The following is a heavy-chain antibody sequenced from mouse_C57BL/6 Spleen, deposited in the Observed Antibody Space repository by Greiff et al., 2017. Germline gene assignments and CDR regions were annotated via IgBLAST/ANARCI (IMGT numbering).Heavy chain of an antibody. Sequence: VQLQQSGAELVRPGTSVKMSCKASGYTFTNYWIGWVKQRPGQGLEWIGDIYPGGGYTNYNEKFKGKATLTADTSSSTAYMQFSSLTSEDSAVYYCARDYGGSDFDYWGQGTTLTVSS. J-gene: IGHJ2*01. CDR3: ARDYGGSDFDY. D-gene: IGHD1-1*01. CDR2: IYPGGGYT. CDR1: GYTFTNYW. V-gene: IGHV1-63*01.